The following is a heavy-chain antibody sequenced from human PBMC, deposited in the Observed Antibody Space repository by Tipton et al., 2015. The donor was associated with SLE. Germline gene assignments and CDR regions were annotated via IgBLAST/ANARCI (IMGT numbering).Heavy chain of an antibody. D-gene: IGHD5-24*01. V-gene: IGHV4-39*07. J-gene: IGHJ3*02. CDR2: IYYSGST. Sequence: TLSLTCTVSGGSISSSSYYWGWIRQPPGKGLEWIGSIYYSGSTYYNPSLKSRVTISVDMSKNQFSLKLSSVTAADTAVYYCARGRPQSDAFDIWGQGTMVTVSS. CDR1: GGSISSSSYY. CDR3: ARGRPQSDAFDI.